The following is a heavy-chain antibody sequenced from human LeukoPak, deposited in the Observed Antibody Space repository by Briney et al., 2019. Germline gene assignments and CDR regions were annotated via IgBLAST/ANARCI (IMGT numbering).Heavy chain of an antibody. CDR1: GGSISSGSYY. V-gene: IGHV4-61*02. D-gene: IGHD2-15*01. J-gene: IGHJ4*02. CDR2: VYTSGST. Sequence: SETLSLTCTVSGGSISSGSYYWSWSRQPAGKGLEWIGRVYTSGSTTYNPSPKSRVTISVDTSKNQFSLKLSSVTAADTAVYYCARIPEYCSGGSCYYPFDYWGQGTLVTVSS. CDR3: ARIPEYCSGGSCYYPFDY.